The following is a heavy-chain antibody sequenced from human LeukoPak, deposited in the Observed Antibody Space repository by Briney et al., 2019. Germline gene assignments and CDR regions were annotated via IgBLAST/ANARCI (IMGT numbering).Heavy chain of an antibody. CDR3: ARSYDYVWGSHFDY. J-gene: IGHJ4*02. D-gene: IGHD3-16*01. Sequence: GASVKFACKASGGTFSSYTIRWVRQAPGQGLEWMGRIIPILGIANYAQKFQGRVTITADKSTSTAYMELSSLRSEDTAVYYCARSYDYVWGSHFDYWGQGTLVTVSS. CDR2: IIPILGIA. V-gene: IGHV1-69*02. CDR1: GGTFSSYT.